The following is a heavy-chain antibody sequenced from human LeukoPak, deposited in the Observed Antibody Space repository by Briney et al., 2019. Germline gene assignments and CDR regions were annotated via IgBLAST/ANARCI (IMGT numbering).Heavy chain of an antibody. Sequence: GGSLRLSCIASGFTFSSYSMNWVRQAPGKGPEWVSSISSSSSYIYYADSVKGRFTISRDNAKNSLYLQMNSLRAEDTAVYYCASLPWLVRWVYYWGQGTLVTVSS. D-gene: IGHD6-19*01. J-gene: IGHJ4*02. CDR2: ISSSSSYI. CDR3: ASLPWLVRWVYY. V-gene: IGHV3-21*01. CDR1: GFTFSSYS.